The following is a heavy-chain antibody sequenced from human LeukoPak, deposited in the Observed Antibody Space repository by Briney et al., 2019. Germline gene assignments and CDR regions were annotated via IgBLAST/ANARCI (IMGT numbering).Heavy chain of an antibody. J-gene: IGHJ4*02. CDR3: AKGRGYYYDSSGYYYVGNYFDY. CDR2: ISYDGSNK. V-gene: IGHV3-30*18. D-gene: IGHD3-22*01. CDR1: GFTFSSYG. Sequence: PGRSLRLSCAASGFTFSSYGMHWVRQAPGKGLEWAAVISYDGSNKYYADSVKGRFTISRDNSKNTLYLQMNSLRAEDTAVYYCAKGRGYYYDSSGYYYVGNYFDYWGQGTLVTVSS.